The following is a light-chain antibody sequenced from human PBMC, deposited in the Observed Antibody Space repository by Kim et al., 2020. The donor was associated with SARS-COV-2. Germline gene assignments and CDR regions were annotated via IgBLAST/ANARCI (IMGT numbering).Light chain of an antibody. CDR3: QQYNKWPLT. Sequence: VAPGERGTLSCRATQSVGNALAWYQQKPGRAPRLLIYAASTRATGIPARFSGSGSGTEFTLTITSLQSEDLAVYYCQQYNKWPLTFGGGTKVDIK. V-gene: IGKV3D-15*01. J-gene: IGKJ4*01. CDR2: AAS. CDR1: QSVGNA.